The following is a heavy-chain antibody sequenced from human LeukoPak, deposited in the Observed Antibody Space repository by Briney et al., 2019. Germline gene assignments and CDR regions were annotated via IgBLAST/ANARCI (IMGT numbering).Heavy chain of an antibody. D-gene: IGHD6-13*01. J-gene: IGHJ6*03. CDR2: INHGGST. CDR3: AREPHSSSWSNYYYYYYMDV. CDR1: DGPFSGYY. Sequence: SETLSLTCAVYDGPFSGYYWSWIRQPPGKGLEWIGEINHGGSTNYNPSLKSRVTISVDTSKNQFSLKLSSVTAADTAVYYCAREPHSSSWSNYYYYYYMDVWGKGTTVTISS. V-gene: IGHV4-34*01.